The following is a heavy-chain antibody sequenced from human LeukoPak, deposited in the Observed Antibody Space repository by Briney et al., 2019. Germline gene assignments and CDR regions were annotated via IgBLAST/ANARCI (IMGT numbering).Heavy chain of an antibody. D-gene: IGHD3-16*02. J-gene: IGHJ4*02. CDR3: ARSKPDPVYDYVWGSYRYPSFDY. Sequence: SVKVSCKASGGTFISYAISWVRQAPGQGLEWMGRIIPILGIANYAQKFQGRVTITADKSTSTAYMELSSLRSEDTAVYYCARSKPDPVYDYVWGSYRYPSFDYWGQGTLVTVSS. CDR2: IIPILGIA. CDR1: GGTFISYA. V-gene: IGHV1-69*04.